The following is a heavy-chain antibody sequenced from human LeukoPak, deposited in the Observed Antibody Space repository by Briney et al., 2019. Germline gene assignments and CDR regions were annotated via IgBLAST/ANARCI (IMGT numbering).Heavy chain of an antibody. J-gene: IGHJ6*03. Sequence: SXTXXLTCTXXGGSISSYYXSWIRQPPGKGXXWXGYIYYSGSTNYNPSLKSRVTISVDTSKNQFSLKLSSVTAADTAVYYCVRVPVLRYYYYYMDVWGKGTTVTVSS. CDR2: IYYSGST. D-gene: IGHD5/OR15-5a*01. CDR1: GGSISSYY. CDR3: VRVPVLRYYYYYMDV. V-gene: IGHV4-59*01.